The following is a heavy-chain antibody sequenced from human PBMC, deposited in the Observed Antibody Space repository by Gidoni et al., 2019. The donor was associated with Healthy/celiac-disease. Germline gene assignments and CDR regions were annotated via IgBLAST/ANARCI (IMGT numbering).Heavy chain of an antibody. Sequence: EVQLVESGVGLVKPGGSLRLSCAASGSTFSSFSMNWVRQAPGKGLEWGSSISSSSSYIYYADSVKGRFTISRDNAKNSLYLQMNSLRAEDTAVYYCARDSITMVRGPNVAFDIWGQGTMVTVSS. CDR1: GSTFSSFS. CDR2: ISSSSSYI. CDR3: ARDSITMVRGPNVAFDI. J-gene: IGHJ3*02. D-gene: IGHD3-10*01. V-gene: IGHV3-21*01.